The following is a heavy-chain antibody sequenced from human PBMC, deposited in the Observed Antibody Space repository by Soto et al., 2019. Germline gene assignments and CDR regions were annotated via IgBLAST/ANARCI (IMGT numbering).Heavy chain of an antibody. Sequence: PSENLSLTCTVSGGSISSYYWSWIRQPAGKGLEWIGRIYTSGSTNYNPSLKSRVTMSVDTSKNQFSLKLSSVTAADTAVYYCASSYDSSPFDYWGQGTLVTVSS. V-gene: IGHV4-4*07. J-gene: IGHJ4*02. CDR3: ASSYDSSPFDY. CDR1: GGSISSYY. D-gene: IGHD3-22*01. CDR2: IYTSGST.